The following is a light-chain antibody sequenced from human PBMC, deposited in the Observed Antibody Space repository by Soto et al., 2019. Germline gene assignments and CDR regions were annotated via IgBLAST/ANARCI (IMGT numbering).Light chain of an antibody. CDR2: KAS. CDR1: QTISSW. CDR3: QHYNSYSEA. Sequence: DIQMTQSPSTLSGSVGDRVTITCRASQTISSWLAWYQQKPGKAPKLLIYKASTLKSGVPSRFSGSGSGTKFTLTINSLQPDDFATYFCQHYNSYSEAFGQGTKVELK. V-gene: IGKV1-5*03. J-gene: IGKJ1*01.